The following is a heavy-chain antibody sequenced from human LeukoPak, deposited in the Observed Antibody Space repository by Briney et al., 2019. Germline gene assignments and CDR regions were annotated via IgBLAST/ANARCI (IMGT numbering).Heavy chain of an antibody. D-gene: IGHD6-6*01. V-gene: IGHV4-59*01. Sequence: SETLSLTCTVSGGSISSYYWSWIRQPPGKGLEWIGYIYYSGSTNYNPSLKSRVTISVDTSKNQFSLKLSSVTAADTAVYYCARMGGYSSSDWGQGTLVTVSS. CDR2: IYYSGST. J-gene: IGHJ4*02. CDR1: GGSISSYY. CDR3: ARMGGYSSSD.